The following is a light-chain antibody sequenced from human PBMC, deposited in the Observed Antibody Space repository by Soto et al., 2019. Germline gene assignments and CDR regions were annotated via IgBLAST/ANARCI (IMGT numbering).Light chain of an antibody. V-gene: IGLV1-44*01. CDR2: TND. CDR3: AGWDDSLNGPV. J-gene: IGLJ3*02. CDR1: FSNIGSNT. Sequence: QAVVTQPPSASGTPGQRVTISCSGSFSNIGSNTVNWYQQIPGTAPKLLIYTNDQRPSGVPDRFSGSKSGTSASLAISGLQSEDEADYYCAGWDDSLNGPVFGGGTKVTVL.